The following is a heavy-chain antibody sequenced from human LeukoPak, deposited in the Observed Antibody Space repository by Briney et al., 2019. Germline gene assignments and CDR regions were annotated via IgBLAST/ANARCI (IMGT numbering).Heavy chain of an antibody. V-gene: IGHV3-7*03. CDR3: TRTVNSASDF. Sequence: PGGSLRLSCAASGFTFSNYWMRWVRQAPGKGLEWVATINQNGGVKYYVDSVKGRFTISRDNAKTSLFLQMNSLRIDDTAMYYCTRTVNSASDFWGQGTLVTVSS. J-gene: IGHJ4*02. CDR1: GFTFSNYW. D-gene: IGHD4-23*01. CDR2: INQNGGVK.